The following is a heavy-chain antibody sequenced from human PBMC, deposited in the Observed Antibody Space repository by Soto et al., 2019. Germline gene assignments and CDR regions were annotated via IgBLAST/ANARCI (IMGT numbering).Heavy chain of an antibody. V-gene: IGHV1-69*13. D-gene: IGHD2-15*01. Sequence: SVKVSCKASGGTFSSYAISWVRQAPGQGLEWMGGIIPIFGTANYAQKFQGRVTITADESTSTAYMELSSLRSEDTAVYYCARDLGYCSGGSCYSRDYYYGMDVWGQGTTVTVS. CDR2: IIPIFGTA. CDR1: GGTFSSYA. J-gene: IGHJ6*02. CDR3: ARDLGYCSGGSCYSRDYYYGMDV.